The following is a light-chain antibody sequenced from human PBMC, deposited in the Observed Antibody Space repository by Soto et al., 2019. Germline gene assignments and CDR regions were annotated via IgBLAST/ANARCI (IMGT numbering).Light chain of an antibody. CDR1: QSVSSSY. J-gene: IGKJ3*01. CDR2: GAS. CDR3: QQYGSSPPYT. Sequence: EIVLTQSPGTLSLSPGERATLSCRASQSVSSSYLAWYQQKPGQAPRLLIYGASSRATGIPDRFSGSGSGTDFTLTIIRLVPEDFAVYYCQQYGSSPPYTFGPGTKVDIK. V-gene: IGKV3-20*01.